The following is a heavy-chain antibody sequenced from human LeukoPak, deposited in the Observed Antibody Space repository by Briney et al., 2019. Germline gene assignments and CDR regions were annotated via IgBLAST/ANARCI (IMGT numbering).Heavy chain of an antibody. J-gene: IGHJ5*02. V-gene: IGHV4-30-4*01. Sequence: SQTLSLTCTVSGGSIRSGDYYWSWVRQPPGKGLEWIGYIYYSGSTHYNPSLKSRATISVDTSKNQFSLKVTAVTAADTAVYYCARASYGWSYLLDHWGQGTLVTVSS. CDR3: ARASYGWSYLLDH. CDR1: GGSIRSGDYY. CDR2: IYYSGST. D-gene: IGHD3-10*01.